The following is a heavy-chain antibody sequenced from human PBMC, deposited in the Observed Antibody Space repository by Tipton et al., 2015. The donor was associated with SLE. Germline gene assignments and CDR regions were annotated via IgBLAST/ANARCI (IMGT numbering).Heavy chain of an antibody. CDR3: ARGSPASLVPAVMAADY. V-gene: IGHV1-18*01. CDR2: VSSYHGNT. J-gene: IGHJ4*02. CDR1: GYTYTNYG. Sequence: QSGAEVKKPGASVKVSCKTSGYTYTNYGIDWVRQAPGQGLQWMGWVSSYHGNTKYAQHLQGRVTMTTNTSTSTAYMELRGLTSDDTALYYCARGSPASLVPAVMAADYWGQGTLVTVSS. D-gene: IGHD2-2*01.